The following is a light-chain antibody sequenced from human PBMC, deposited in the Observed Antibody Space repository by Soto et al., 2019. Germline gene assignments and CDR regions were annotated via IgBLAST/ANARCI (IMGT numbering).Light chain of an antibody. CDR3: QLYDSSLYT. J-gene: IGKJ2*01. Sequence: EIVLTQSPGTLSLSPGERATLSCRASQTVSSTYLAWYQQKPGQAPRLLIHGASSRATGIPDRISGSGSGTEFPLTISRLEPEDFAVYYCQLYDSSLYTFGQGTKLEIK. CDR2: GAS. V-gene: IGKV3-20*01. CDR1: QTVSSTY.